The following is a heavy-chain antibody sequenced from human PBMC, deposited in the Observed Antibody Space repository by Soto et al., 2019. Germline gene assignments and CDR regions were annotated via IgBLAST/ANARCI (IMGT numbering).Heavy chain of an antibody. J-gene: IGHJ4*02. CDR2: IGSSSTYI. Sequence: EVQLVESGGGLVKPGGSLRLSCAASGFTFSNYNMNWVRQAPGKGLEWVSSIGSSSTYINYADSVKGRFTISRDNAKSSLSLQMNSLRAEDAAVYYCARFSPAKGLTLIVVALDHWGQGTLVTVSS. CDR3: ARFSPAKGLTLIVVALDH. D-gene: IGHD3-22*01. V-gene: IGHV3-21*01. CDR1: GFTFSNYN.